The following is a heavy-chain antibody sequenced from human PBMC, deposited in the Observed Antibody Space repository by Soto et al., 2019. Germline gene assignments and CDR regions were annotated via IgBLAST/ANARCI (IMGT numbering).Heavy chain of an antibody. J-gene: IGHJ3*02. V-gene: IGHV3-48*02. CDR2: ISSSSSTI. D-gene: IGHD6-13*01. CDR1: GFTFSSYS. Sequence: GGSLRLSCAASGFTFSSYSMNWVRQAPGKGLEWVSYISSSSSTIYYADSVKGRFTISRDNAKNSLYLQMNSLRDEDTAVYYCARDLSTHRTLAAAGPGDAFDIWGQWTMVTVSS. CDR3: ARDLSTHRTLAAAGPGDAFDI.